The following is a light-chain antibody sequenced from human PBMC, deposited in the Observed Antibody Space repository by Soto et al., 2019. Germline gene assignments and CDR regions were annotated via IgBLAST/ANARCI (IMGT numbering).Light chain of an antibody. CDR3: MQGLQTPIT. CDR2: LGS. CDR1: QSLLHSSGHNF. J-gene: IGKJ5*01. Sequence: DIVMTQSAVSLTVNTGEPASISCISSQSLLHSSGHNFLDWYVQRPGQSPQVLISLGSTRASGVPDRFSGGGSGTHFTLKITKVEAAHVGVYFCMQGLQTPITFGQGTRLEIK. V-gene: IGKV2-28*01.